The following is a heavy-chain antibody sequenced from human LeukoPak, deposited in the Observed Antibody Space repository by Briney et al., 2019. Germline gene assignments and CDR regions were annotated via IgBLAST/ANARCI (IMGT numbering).Heavy chain of an antibody. J-gene: IGHJ1*01. CDR1: GYNFVGYY. Sequence: ASVKVSCKASGYNFVGYYLHWVRQAPGQGLEWMAWIDPYTGNTHYAQKFQGRITVTRDTSLSTTYMELNWLTSDDTALYYCAREYSASEHWGQGTLVAVSS. CDR3: AREYSASEH. V-gene: IGHV1-2*02. CDR2: IDPYTGNT. D-gene: IGHD5-12*01.